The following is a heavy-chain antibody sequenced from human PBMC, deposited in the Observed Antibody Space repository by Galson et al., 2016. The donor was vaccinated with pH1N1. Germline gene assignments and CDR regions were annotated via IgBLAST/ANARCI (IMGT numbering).Heavy chain of an antibody. CDR1: GFTFSSYW. D-gene: IGHD6-13*01. Sequence: SLRLSCAASGFTFSSYWMNWVRQAPGKGLEWVANIKHDGSEKYYVDSVKGRFTISRDNAKNSLYLQMNSLRAEDTAVYYCVRGVGIAAAAWGQGTLVTVSS. V-gene: IGHV3-7*01. CDR2: IKHDGSEK. CDR3: VRGVGIAAAA. J-gene: IGHJ5*02.